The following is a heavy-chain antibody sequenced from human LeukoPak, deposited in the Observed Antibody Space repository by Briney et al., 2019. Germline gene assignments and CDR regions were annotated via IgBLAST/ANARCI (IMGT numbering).Heavy chain of an antibody. CDR1: GYTFTSYG. Sequence: ASVKVSCKASGYTFTSYGISWVRQAPGQGLEWMGWISAYNGNTNYAQKLQGRVTMTRDTSTSTVYMELSSLRSEDTAVYYCAREARGAFDIRGQGTMVTVSS. CDR3: AREARGAFDI. V-gene: IGHV1-18*01. J-gene: IGHJ3*02. CDR2: ISAYNGNT.